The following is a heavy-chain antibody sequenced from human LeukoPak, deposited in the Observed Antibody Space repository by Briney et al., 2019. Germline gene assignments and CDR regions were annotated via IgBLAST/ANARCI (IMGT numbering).Heavy chain of an antibody. D-gene: IGHD2-2*01. J-gene: IGHJ3*02. CDR1: GFTFSSYA. CDR2: ISYDGSNK. CDR3: ARGHGVVPASDDPFDI. Sequence: GGSLRLSCAASGFTFSSYAMHWVRQAPGKGLEWVAVISYDGSNKYYADSMKGRFTISRDNAKNSLYLQMNSLRAEDTAVYYCARGHGVVPASDDPFDIWGQGTMVTVSS. V-gene: IGHV3-30*04.